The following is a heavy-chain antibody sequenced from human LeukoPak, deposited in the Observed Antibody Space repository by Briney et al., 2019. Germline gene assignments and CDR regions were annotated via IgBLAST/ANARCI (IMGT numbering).Heavy chain of an antibody. CDR2: ISSSSSYI. Sequence: GASLRLSCAASGFSFSSYSMNWVRQAPGKGLEWVSFISSSSSYIYYADSVKGRFTISRDNASNSLYLQMNSLRAEDTAVYYCARTSARDYDFWSGYTNWLDPWGQGTLVTVSS. V-gene: IGHV3-21*01. CDR1: GFSFSSYS. J-gene: IGHJ5*02. CDR3: ARTSARDYDFWSGYTNWLDP. D-gene: IGHD3-3*01.